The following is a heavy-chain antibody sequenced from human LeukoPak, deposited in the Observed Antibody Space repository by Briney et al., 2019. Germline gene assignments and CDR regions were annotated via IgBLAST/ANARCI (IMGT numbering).Heavy chain of an antibody. V-gene: IGHV4-34*01. D-gene: IGHD2-21*02. CDR3: ARHLSHDSP. Sequence: SETLSLTCAVYGGSFSGYYWSWIRQPPGKGLEWIGEINHSGSTNYNPSLKSRVTVSVDTSKNQFSLKLSSVTAADTAAYYCARHLSHDSPWGQGTLVTVSS. CDR1: GGSFSGYY. CDR2: INHSGST. J-gene: IGHJ5*02.